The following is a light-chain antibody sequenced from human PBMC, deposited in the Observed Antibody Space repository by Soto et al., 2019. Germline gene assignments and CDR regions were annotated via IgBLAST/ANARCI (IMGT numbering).Light chain of an antibody. CDR1: SSDVGGYNY. CDR2: DVS. V-gene: IGLV2-14*03. J-gene: IGLJ2*01. CDR3: SSYTSSSTVV. Sequence: QSALTHPASVAGAPGRSISISCTGSSSDVGGYNYVSWYQHHPGKAPKLMIYDVSNRPSGVSNRFSGSRSGNTASLTISGLQAEDEADYYCSSYTSSSTVVFGGGTPLTVL.